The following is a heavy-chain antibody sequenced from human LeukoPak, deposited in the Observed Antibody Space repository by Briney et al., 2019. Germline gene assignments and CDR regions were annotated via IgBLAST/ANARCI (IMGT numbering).Heavy chain of an antibody. D-gene: IGHD6-19*01. CDR1: VGSISSYY. CDR3: SRVPWDSSGWPYFDC. V-gene: IGHV4-4*07. CDR2: IYTSGST. Sequence: SETLSLTCTVSVGSISSYYGSCIRQPAGGGLECIGRIYTSGSTNYNPSLKSRVTMSVGTSKNQSSLKLSSVTAADTAVYYCSRVPWDSSGWPYFDCWGQGTLVTVSS. J-gene: IGHJ4*02.